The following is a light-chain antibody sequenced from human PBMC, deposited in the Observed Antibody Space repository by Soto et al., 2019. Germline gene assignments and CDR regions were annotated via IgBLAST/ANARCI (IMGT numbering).Light chain of an antibody. J-gene: IGKJ2*01. CDR1: QGIGTY. V-gene: IGKV1-39*01. CDR2: GAI. CDR3: QQSYSTPYT. Sequence: DIQMTQSPSSLSASVGDTVTITCRAGQGIGTYLNWYQQKPGKAPKLLIYGAISLERGVPSRFSGSGSGTDFTLTISSLQPEDFATYYCQQSYSTPYTFGQGTKVDIK.